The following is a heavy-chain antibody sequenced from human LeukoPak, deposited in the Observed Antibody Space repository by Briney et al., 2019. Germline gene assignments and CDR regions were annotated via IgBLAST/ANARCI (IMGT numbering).Heavy chain of an antibody. J-gene: IGHJ4*02. V-gene: IGHV1-2*02. D-gene: IGHD2-2*01. CDR1: GYTFTGYY. CDR2: INPNSGGT. Sequence: ASVKVSCKASGYTFTGYYMHWVRQVPGQGLEWMGWINPNSGGTNYAQKFQGRVTMTRDTSISTAYMELSRLRSDDTAVYYCARGLFIVVPAGDWGQGTLVTVSS. CDR3: ARGLFIVVPAGD.